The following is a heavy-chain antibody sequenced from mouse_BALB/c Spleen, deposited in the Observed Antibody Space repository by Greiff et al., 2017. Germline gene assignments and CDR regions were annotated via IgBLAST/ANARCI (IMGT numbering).Heavy chain of an antibody. J-gene: IGHJ4*01. D-gene: IGHD1-1*01. CDR1: GFTFSSYW. V-gene: IGHV6-6*02. CDR3: TTTVVATDY. Sequence: EVQGVESGGGLVQPGGSMKLSCVASGFTFSSYWMSWVRQSPEKGLEWVAEIRLKSDNYATHYAESVKGKFTISRDDSKSRLYLQMNSLRAEDTGIYYCTTTVVATDYWGQGTSVTVSS. CDR2: IRLKSDNYAT.